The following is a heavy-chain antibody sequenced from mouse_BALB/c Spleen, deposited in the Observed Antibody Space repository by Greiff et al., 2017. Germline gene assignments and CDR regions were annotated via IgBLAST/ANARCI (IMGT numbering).Heavy chain of an antibody. D-gene: IGHD1-2*01. Sequence: VKLMESGAELARPGASVKLSCKASGHTFTSYWMQWVKQRPGQGLEWIGAIYPGDGDTRYTQKFKGKATLTADKSSSTAYMQLSSLASEDSAVYYCARSITTAHYWGQGTTLTVSS. CDR2: IYPGDGDT. CDR3: ARSITTAHY. CDR1: GHTFTSYW. J-gene: IGHJ2*01. V-gene: IGHV1-87*01.